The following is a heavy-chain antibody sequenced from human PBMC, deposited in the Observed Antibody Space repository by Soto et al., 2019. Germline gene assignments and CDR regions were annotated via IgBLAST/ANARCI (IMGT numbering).Heavy chain of an antibody. CDR2: INPNSGGT. J-gene: IGHJ6*02. D-gene: IGHD3-10*01. Sequence: ASVKVSCKVSGYTFTGYYMHWVRQAPGQGLEWMGWINPNSGGTNYAQKFQGRVTMTRDTSISTAYMELSRLRSDDTAVYYCATPSSAITMXRGSRPPTPGYYYGMDVWGQGTTVTVSS. CDR1: GYTFTGYY. V-gene: IGHV1-2*02. CDR3: ATPSSAITMXRGSRPPTPGYYYGMDV.